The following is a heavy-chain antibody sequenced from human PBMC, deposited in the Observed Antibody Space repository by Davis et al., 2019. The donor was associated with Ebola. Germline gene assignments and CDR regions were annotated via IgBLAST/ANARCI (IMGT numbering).Heavy chain of an antibody. CDR3: ARSKVVVITTSWFDP. J-gene: IGHJ5*02. CDR1: GYSFTSYW. Sequence: GESLKISCNGSGYSFTSYWIGWVRQMPGKGLEWMGVIYTGDSDTRYSPSFRGQVTISADKSINTAYLQWSTLKASDTAMYYCARSKVVVITTSWFDPWGQGTLVTVSS. V-gene: IGHV5-51*01. D-gene: IGHD3-22*01. CDR2: IYTGDSDT.